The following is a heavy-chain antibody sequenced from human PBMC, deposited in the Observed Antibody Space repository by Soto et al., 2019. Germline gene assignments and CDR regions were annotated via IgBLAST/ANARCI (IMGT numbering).Heavy chain of an antibody. V-gene: IGHV4-61*01. Sequence: SETLSLTCNVSGGSVDSAHHFWSWLRLPPGKGLEWIGYVYHSATTNYSPSLRSRVTISADTSKNQFSLMLQSVTAADTALYFCVRGDWGSGHYGMDVWGRGTSVTVSS. J-gene: IGHJ6*02. CDR3: VRGDWGSGHYGMDV. CDR1: GGSVDSAHHF. D-gene: IGHD2-15*01. CDR2: VYHSATT.